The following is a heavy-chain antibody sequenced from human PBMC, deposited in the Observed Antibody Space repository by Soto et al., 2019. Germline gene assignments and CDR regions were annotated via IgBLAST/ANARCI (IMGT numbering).Heavy chain of an antibody. D-gene: IGHD6-6*01. J-gene: IGHJ5*02. V-gene: IGHV2-5*02. CDR1: GFSLTTAGVG. CDR2: IYWDDDK. Sequence: GSGPTLVNPTQTLTLTCTFSGFSLTTAGVGVGWIRQPPGKALEWLAPIYWDDDKRYNPSLKTRLTITKDTSRNQVVLTVTNMLPMDTGTYYCAQRGSGSSAAGWFDPWGPGILVTVSS. CDR3: AQRGSGSSAAGWFDP.